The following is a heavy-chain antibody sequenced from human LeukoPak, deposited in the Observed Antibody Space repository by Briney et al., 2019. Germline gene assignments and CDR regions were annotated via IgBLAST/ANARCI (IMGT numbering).Heavy chain of an antibody. CDR1: GGSFSGYY. J-gene: IGHJ4*02. Sequence: PSETLSLTCAVYGGSFSGYYWSWIRQPPGKGLEWIGYIYHSGSTYYNPSLKSRVTISVDRSKNQFSLKLSSVTAADTAVYYCARALNPAVARTYYFDYWGQGTLVTVSS. CDR3: ARALNPAVARTYYFDY. CDR2: IYHSGST. D-gene: IGHD2-15*01. V-gene: IGHV4-34*01.